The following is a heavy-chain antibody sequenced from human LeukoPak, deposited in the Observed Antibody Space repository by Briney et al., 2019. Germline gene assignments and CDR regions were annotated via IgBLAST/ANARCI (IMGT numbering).Heavy chain of an antibody. D-gene: IGHD1-1*01. CDR2: IHYSGNT. V-gene: IGHV4-59*08. J-gene: IGHJ4*02. CDR3: ASHRNWNFYLDY. CDR1: GASISSFY. Sequence: KPSETLSLTCTVSGASISSFYWSWIRQPPGKGLEWIGYIHYSGNTNYNPSLKTRVTISRDMSKNLISLKLTSLTAADTAVYFCASHRNWNFYLDYWGQGTLVTVSS.